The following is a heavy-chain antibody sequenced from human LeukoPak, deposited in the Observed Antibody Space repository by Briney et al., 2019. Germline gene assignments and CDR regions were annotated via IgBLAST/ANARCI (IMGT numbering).Heavy chain of an antibody. CDR3: AKDGEVSWFGPESY. Sequence: GRSLRLSCAAPGFTFSSYGMHWVRQAPGKGLEWVALISLDGSNKDYAESVKGRFTISRDSSKNTLYLQMNSLRAEDTAVYYCAKDGEVSWFGPESYWGQGTLVAVSS. CDR1: GFTFSSYG. CDR2: ISLDGSNK. V-gene: IGHV3-30*18. D-gene: IGHD3-10*01. J-gene: IGHJ4*02.